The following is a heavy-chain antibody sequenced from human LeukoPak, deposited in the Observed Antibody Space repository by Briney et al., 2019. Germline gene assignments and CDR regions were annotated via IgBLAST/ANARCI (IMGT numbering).Heavy chain of an antibody. Sequence: ASVKVPCKASGYTFTSYGISWVRQAPGQGLEWMGWISAYNGNTNYAQKLQGRVTMTTDTSTSTAYMELRSLRSDDTAVYYCAREVNRGATIYYFDYWGQGTLVTVSS. CDR2: ISAYNGNT. CDR3: AREVNRGATIYYFDY. V-gene: IGHV1-18*01. J-gene: IGHJ4*02. D-gene: IGHD1-26*01. CDR1: GYTFTSYG.